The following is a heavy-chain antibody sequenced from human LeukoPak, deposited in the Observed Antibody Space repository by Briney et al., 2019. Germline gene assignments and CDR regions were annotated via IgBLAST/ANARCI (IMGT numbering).Heavy chain of an antibody. CDR3: AKDYYGSGSYLGYYYYYGMDV. Sequence: PGGSLRLSCAASGFTFSSYGMHWVRQAPGKGLEWVAVISYDGSNKYYADSVKGRSTISRDNSKNTLYLQMNSLRAEDTAVYYCAKDYYGSGSYLGYYYYYGMDVWGQGTTVTVSS. CDR2: ISYDGSNK. D-gene: IGHD3-10*01. V-gene: IGHV3-30*18. CDR1: GFTFSSYG. J-gene: IGHJ6*02.